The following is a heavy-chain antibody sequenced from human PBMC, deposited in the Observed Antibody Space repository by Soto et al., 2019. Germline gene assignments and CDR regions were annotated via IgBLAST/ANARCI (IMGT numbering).Heavy chain of an antibody. CDR1: GGSISSYY. Sequence: SENLSLTCTVSGGSISSYYWSWIRQPPGKGLEWIGYIYYSGSTNYNPSLKSRVTISVDTSKNQFSLKLSSVTAADTAVYYCAREVLMEVHESSGPGFDPWGQGTLVTVSS. J-gene: IGHJ5*02. V-gene: IGHV4-59*01. CDR3: AREVLMEVHESSGPGFDP. CDR2: IYYSGST. D-gene: IGHD3-22*01.